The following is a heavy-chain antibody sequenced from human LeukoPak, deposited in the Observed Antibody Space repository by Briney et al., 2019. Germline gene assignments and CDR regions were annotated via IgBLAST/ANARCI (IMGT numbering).Heavy chain of an antibody. CDR1: GYTFTGYY. Sequence: GASVKVFCKASGYTFTGYYMHWVRQAPGQGLEWMGWINPNSGGTNYAQKFQGRVTMTRDTSISTAYMELSRLRSDDTAVYYCARYRGYSYGTPPGIAAAGTDYWGQGTLVTVSS. CDR2: INPNSGGT. D-gene: IGHD6-13*01. CDR3: ARYRGYSYGTPPGIAAAGTDY. V-gene: IGHV1-2*02. J-gene: IGHJ4*02.